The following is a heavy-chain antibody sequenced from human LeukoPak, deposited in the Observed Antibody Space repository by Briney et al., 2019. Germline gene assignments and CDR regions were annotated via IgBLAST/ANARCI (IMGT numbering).Heavy chain of an antibody. J-gene: IGHJ6*03. CDR1: GYSISSGYY. D-gene: IGHD3-3*01. CDR3: ARGPYYDFWSGYLFYMDV. Sequence: SETLSLTCAVSGYSISSGYYWGWIRQPPGKGLEWIREINHSGSTNYSPSLKSRVTISVDTSKNQFSLKLSSVTAADTAVYYCARGPYYDFWSGYLFYMDVWGKGTTVTVSS. V-gene: IGHV4-38-2*01. CDR2: INHSGST.